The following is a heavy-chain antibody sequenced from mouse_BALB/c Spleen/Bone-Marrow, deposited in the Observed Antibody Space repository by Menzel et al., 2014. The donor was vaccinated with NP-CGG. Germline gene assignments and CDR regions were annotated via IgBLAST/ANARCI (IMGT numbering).Heavy chain of an antibody. CDR3: ARNGNYGAWFAY. V-gene: IGHV14-3*02. Sequence: EVQVVESGVELVKPGASVKLSCTASGFNIKDTYMHWVKQRPEQGLEWIGRIDPANGNTKYDSKFQGKATITADTSSNTAYLQLSSLTSEDTAVYYCARNGNYGAWFAYWGQGTLVTVSA. CDR2: IDPANGNT. CDR1: GFNIKDTY. J-gene: IGHJ3*01. D-gene: IGHD2-1*01.